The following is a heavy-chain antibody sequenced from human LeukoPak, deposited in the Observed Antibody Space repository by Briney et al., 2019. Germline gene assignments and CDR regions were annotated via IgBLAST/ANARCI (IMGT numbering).Heavy chain of an antibody. D-gene: IGHD3-3*01. J-gene: IGHJ3*02. CDR3: ARTGPDRITIFGLDAFDI. CDR2: INHSGST. Sequence: SETLSLTCAVYGGSFSGYYWSWIRQPPGKGLEWIGEINHSGSTNYNPSLKSRVTISVDTSKNQFSLKLSSVTAADTAVYYCARTGPDRITIFGLDAFDIWGQGTMVTVSS. CDR1: GGSFSGYY. V-gene: IGHV4-34*01.